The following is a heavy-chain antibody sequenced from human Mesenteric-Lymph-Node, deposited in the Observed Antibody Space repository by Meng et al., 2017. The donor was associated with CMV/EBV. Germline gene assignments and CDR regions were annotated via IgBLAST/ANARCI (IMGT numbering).Heavy chain of an antibody. D-gene: IGHD2-21*02. Sequence: GESLKISCAASRFTFSSYAMSWVRQAPGKGLEWVSLTYSDGISTYYADSVKGRFTISRDNSKNTLYLQMNSLRADDTAVYYCAKEDMYGDYDSWGQGTLVTVSS. V-gene: IGHV3-23*03. J-gene: IGHJ5*01. CDR3: AKEDMYGDYDS. CDR1: RFTFSSYA. CDR2: TYSDGIST.